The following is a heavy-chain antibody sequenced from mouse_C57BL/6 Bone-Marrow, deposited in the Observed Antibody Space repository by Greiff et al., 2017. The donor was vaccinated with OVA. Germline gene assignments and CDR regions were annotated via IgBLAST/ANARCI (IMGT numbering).Heavy chain of an antibody. Sequence: QVQLKESGAELVRPGTSVKMSCKASGYTFTNYWIGWAKQRPGHGLEWIGDIYPGGGYTNYNEKFKGKATLTADKSSSTAYMQFSSLTSEDSAIYYCARRGGSSPLDGFDYWGQGTTLTVSS. D-gene: IGHD1-1*01. CDR2: IYPGGGYT. CDR1: GYTFTNYW. CDR3: ARRGGSSPLDGFDY. V-gene: IGHV1-63*01. J-gene: IGHJ2*01.